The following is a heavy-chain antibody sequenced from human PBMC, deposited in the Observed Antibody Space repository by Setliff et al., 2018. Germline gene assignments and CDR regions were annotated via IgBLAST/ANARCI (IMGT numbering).Heavy chain of an antibody. V-gene: IGHV5-51*01. CDR2: IYPGDSDT. CDR1: GYSFTSYW. J-gene: IGHJ3*02. Sequence: GESLKISCKGSGYSFTSYWIGWVRQMPGKGLEWMGIIYPGDSDTRYSPSFQGQVTISADRSTRTAYLQWSSLKASDTAMYYCARQAVAGSDAFDIWGQGTMVTVSS. D-gene: IGHD6-19*01. CDR3: ARQAVAGSDAFDI.